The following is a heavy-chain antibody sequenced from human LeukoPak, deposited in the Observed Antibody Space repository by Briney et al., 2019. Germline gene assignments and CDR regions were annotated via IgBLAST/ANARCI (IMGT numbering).Heavy chain of an antibody. CDR1: GGSISSYY. D-gene: IGHD2-2*01. CDR3: ARDLYCSSTSCPGDFDY. J-gene: IGHJ4*02. CDR2: IYTSGST. Sequence: PSETLSLTCTVSGGSISSYYWSWIRQPAGKGLERIGRIYTSGSTNYNPSLKSRVTMSVDTSKNQFSLKLSSVTAADTAVYYCARDLYCSSTSCPGDFDYWGQGTLVTVS. V-gene: IGHV4-4*07.